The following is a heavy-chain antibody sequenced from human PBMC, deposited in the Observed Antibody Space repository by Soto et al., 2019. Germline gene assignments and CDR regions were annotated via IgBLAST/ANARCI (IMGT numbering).Heavy chain of an antibody. CDR2: ITGSSSNL. J-gene: IGHJ3*02. CDR1: GFTFSDYA. V-gene: IGHV3-23*01. CDR3: ATWHLREHAYDI. Sequence: EVQLLESGGGLEQPGGSLRLSCAASGFTFSDYAMSWVRQAPGKGLEWVTTITGSSSNLYYTDSVRGRFTTSIDSSRTTVYLQMRDLRPEDTALYFCATWHLREHAYDIWGQGTMVTVSS. D-gene: IGHD5-12*01.